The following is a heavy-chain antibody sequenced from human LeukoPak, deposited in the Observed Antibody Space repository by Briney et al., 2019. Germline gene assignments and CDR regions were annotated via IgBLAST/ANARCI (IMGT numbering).Heavy chain of an antibody. CDR1: GGSVSSYY. D-gene: IGHD2-15*01. CDR3: ARTYCSGGSCPFDY. J-gene: IGHJ4*02. V-gene: IGHV4-59*08. CDR2: IYYSGST. Sequence: SETLSLTCIVSGGSVSSYYWSWIRQPPGKGLEWIGYIYYSGSTDSNPSLKSRVTISVDTSKNQFSLKLSSVTAADTAVYYCARTYCSGGSCPFDYWGQGTLVTVSS.